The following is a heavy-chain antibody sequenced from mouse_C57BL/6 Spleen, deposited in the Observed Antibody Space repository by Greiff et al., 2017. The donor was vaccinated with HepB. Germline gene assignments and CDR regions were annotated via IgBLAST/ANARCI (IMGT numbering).Heavy chain of an antibody. V-gene: IGHV5-9-1*02. CDR1: GFTFSSYA. D-gene: IGHD2-3*01. CDR2: ISSGGDYI. J-gene: IGHJ1*03. Sequence: EVQGVESGEGLVKPGGSLKLSCAASGFTFSSYAMSWVRQTPEKRLEWVAYISSGGDYIYYADTVKGRFTISRDNARNTLYLQMSSLKYAETAMYYCTRDGSYWYFDVWGTGTTVTVSS. CDR3: TRDGSYWYFDV.